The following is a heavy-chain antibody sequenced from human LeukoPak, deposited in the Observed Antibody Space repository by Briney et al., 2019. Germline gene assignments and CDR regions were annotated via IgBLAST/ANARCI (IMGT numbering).Heavy chain of an antibody. D-gene: IGHD4/OR15-4a*01. CDR2: IYYSGST. J-gene: IGHJ4*02. CDR3: ARLFSHPDRSGTHYGAIDY. V-gene: IGHV4-39*01. Sequence: PSETLSLTCTVSGDSISSSSYYWGWVRQPPGKGLEWIGSIYYSGSTYYSPSLKGRVTISVDTSKNQFSLKLTSVTAADTAVFYCARLFSHPDRSGTHYGAIDYWGQGTLVTVSS. CDR1: GDSISSSSYY.